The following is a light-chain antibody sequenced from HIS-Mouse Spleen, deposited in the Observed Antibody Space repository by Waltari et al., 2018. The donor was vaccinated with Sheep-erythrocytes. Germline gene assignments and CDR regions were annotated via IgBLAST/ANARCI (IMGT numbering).Light chain of an antibody. V-gene: IGLV2-8*01. CDR2: SVS. CDR3: SSYAGSNNYV. J-gene: IGLJ1*01. CDR1: SSDVGGYTS. Sequence: QSALTQPPSASGSPGQSVPIPCTGTSSDVGGYTSVPWHQRPPGKAPKLMIFSVSKRPSGVPDRFSGSKSGNTASLTVSGLQAEDEADYYCSSYAGSNNYVFGTGTKVTVL.